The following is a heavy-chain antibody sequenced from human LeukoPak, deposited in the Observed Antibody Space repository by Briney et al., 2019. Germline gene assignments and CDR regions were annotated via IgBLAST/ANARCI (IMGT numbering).Heavy chain of an antibody. CDR3: ASWTTVSLNFDY. D-gene: IGHD4-11*01. CDR1: GGSISSGDYY. V-gene: IGHV4-30-4*08. CDR2: IYYSGST. J-gene: IGHJ4*02. Sequence: PAQTLSLTCTVSGGSISSGDYYWSCIRQPPGKGLEGIGNIYYSGSTYYNPSLKRRVTISVDTYKNKFSLKLSYVTAADTAVYYCASWTTVSLNFDYWGEGTLVTVSS.